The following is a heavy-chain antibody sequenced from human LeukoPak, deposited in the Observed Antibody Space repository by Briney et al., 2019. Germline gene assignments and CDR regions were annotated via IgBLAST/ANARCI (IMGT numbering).Heavy chain of an antibody. CDR3: AKDGPSPIVGASSDN. D-gene: IGHD1-26*01. CDR2: INPNSGVT. V-gene: IGHV1-2*02. J-gene: IGHJ4*02. Sequence: ASVKVSCKASGYNFKGYYMNWVRRAPGQGLEWMGWINPNSGVTKYAERFQGRVTMTKETSINTVYMEMSSLGFDDTAVYYCAKDGPSPIVGASSDNWGQGTLVTVSS. CDR1: GYNFKGYY.